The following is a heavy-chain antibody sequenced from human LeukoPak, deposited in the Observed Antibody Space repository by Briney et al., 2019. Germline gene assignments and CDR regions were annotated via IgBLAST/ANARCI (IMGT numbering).Heavy chain of an antibody. CDR2: ISWNSGCI. Sequence: GRSLRLSCAASGFTFDDYAMHWVRQAPGKGLEWVSGISWNSGCIGYADSVKGRFTISRDNAKNSLYLQMNSLRAEDTALYYCARDYCSVGSCQLDYWGQGTLVTVSS. J-gene: IGHJ4*02. V-gene: IGHV3-9*01. CDR3: ARDYCSVGSCQLDY. CDR1: GFTFDDYA. D-gene: IGHD2-15*01.